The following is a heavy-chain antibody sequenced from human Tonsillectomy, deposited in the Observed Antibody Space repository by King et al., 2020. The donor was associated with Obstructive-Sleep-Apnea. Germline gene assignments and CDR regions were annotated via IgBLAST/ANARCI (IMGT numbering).Heavy chain of an antibody. J-gene: IGHJ6*02. CDR1: GFTFSSYA. V-gene: IGHV3-30-3*01. CDR2: ISYDGSNK. Sequence: VQLVESGGGVVQPGRSLRLSCAASGFTFSSYAMHWVRQAPGKGLEWVAVISYDGSNKYYADSVKGRFTISRDNSKNTLYLQMNSLRAEDTAVYYCAREGWLWFGATPNYYYGMDVWGQGTTVTVSS. D-gene: IGHD3-10*01. CDR3: AREGWLWFGATPNYYYGMDV.